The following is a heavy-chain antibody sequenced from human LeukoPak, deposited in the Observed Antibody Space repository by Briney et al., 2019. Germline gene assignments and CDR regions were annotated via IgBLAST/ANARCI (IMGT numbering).Heavy chain of an antibody. CDR1: GFSLSTSGVG. V-gene: IGHV2-5*01. CDR3: AHSLVVVVAATTNDAFDI. Sequence: SGPTLVNPTQTLTLTCTFSGFSLSTSGVGVGWIRQPPGKALEWLTLIYWYDDKRYSPSLKSRLTITKDTSKNQVVLTMTNMDPVHTATYYCAHSLVVVVAATTNDAFDIWGQGTMVTVSS. J-gene: IGHJ3*02. CDR2: IYWYDDK. D-gene: IGHD2-15*01.